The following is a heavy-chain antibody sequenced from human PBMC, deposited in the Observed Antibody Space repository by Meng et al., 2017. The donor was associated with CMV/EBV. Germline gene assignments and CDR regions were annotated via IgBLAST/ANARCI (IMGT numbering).Heavy chain of an antibody. V-gene: IGHV3-15*01. CDR1: GFTFSNAL. CDR2: IKSKTDGGTT. CDR3: TTVVPAAMDFDY. D-gene: IGHD2-2*01. J-gene: IGHJ4*02. Sequence: SSGFTFSNALMSWVRQAPGKGLEWVGRIKSKTDGGTTDYAAPVKGRFTISRDDSKNTLYLQMNSLKTEDTAVYYCTTVVPAAMDFDYWGQGTLVTVSS.